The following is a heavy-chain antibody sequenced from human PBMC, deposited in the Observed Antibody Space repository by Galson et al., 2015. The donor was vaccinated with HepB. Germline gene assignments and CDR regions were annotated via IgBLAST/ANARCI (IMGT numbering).Heavy chain of an antibody. D-gene: IGHD5-24*01. CDR1: GGTFSSYT. CDR2: IIPIFGTA. J-gene: IGHJ3*02. Sequence: SVKVSCKASGGTFSSYTISWVRQAPGQGLEWMGGIIPIFGTANYAQKFQGRVTITADESTSTAYMELSSLRSEDTAVYYCARDMNGYNSAFDIWGQGTMVTVSS. CDR3: ARDMNGYNSAFDI. V-gene: IGHV1-69*13.